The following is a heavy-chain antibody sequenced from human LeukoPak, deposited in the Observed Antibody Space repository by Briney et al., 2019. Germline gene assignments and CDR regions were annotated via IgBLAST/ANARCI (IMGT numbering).Heavy chain of an antibody. V-gene: IGHV1-2*02. CDR3: ARGPPTIVVVITTGDFDS. CDR2: INPNSGGT. CDR1: GYTFTGYY. Sequence: ASVKVSCKASGYTFTGYYIHWVRQAPEQGLEWMGWINPNSGGTNYAQKFQGRVTMTRDTSISTAYMELRRLRSDDRAVYYCARGPPTIVVVITTGDFDSWGQGTLVTVSS. D-gene: IGHD3-22*01. J-gene: IGHJ4*02.